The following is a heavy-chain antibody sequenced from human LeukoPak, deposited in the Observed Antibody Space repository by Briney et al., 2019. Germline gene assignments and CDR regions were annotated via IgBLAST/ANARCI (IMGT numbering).Heavy chain of an antibody. J-gene: IGHJ3*02. CDR3: ARGTVPNAFDI. CDR2: IHTSGST. CDR1: GGSISTYY. Sequence: SETLSLTCTVSGGSISTYYWSWIRQPAGKGLEWIGRIHTSGSTNYNPSLKSRVTMSVDTSKNQFPLKLSSVTAADTAVYFCARGTVPNAFDIWGQGTMVTVS. D-gene: IGHD1/OR15-1a*01. V-gene: IGHV4-4*07.